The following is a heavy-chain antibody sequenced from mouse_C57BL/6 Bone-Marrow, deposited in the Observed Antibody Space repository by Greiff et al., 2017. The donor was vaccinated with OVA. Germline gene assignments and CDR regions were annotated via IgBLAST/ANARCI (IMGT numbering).Heavy chain of an antibody. D-gene: IGHD1-1*01. CDR1: GYNIKDDY. CDR3: TTLVVALDY. Sequence: EVQLQQSGAELVRPGASVKLSCTASGYNIKDDYMHWVKQRPEQGLEWIGWIYPENGDTEYASKFQGKATITADTSSNTAYLQLSSLTSEDTAVYYCTTLVVALDYWGQGTTLTVSS. J-gene: IGHJ2*01. CDR2: IYPENGDT. V-gene: IGHV14-4*01.